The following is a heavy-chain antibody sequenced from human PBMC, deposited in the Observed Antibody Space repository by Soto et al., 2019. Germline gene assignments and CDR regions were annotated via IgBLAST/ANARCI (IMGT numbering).Heavy chain of an antibody. CDR1: GYTFTIYG. J-gene: IGHJ4*02. Sequence: QVPLVQSGAEVKKPGASVKVSFKASGYTFTIYGITWVRQPPGQGLEWMGWISAYNGNTNYAQKLQGRVTMPTDTSTSTAYIELGSLSSDYTAVYYCARQGVHTYYCSGSENGGQGTLVTVCS. V-gene: IGHV1-18*01. D-gene: IGHD3-10*01. CDR2: ISAYNGNT. CDR3: ARQGVHTYYCSGSEN.